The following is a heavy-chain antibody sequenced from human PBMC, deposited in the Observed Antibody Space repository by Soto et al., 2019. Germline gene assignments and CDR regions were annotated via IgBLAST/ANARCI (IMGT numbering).Heavy chain of an antibody. V-gene: IGHV1-69*01. CDR2: IIPIFGTA. CDR1: GGTFSSYA. Sequence: QVQLVQSGAEVKKPGSSVKVSCKASGGTFSSYAISWVRQAPGQGLEWMGGIIPIFGTANYAQKFQGRVTITADESTRTGYMELSSLRSEDTAVYYCANQYSSYSGQWFDPWGQGTLVTVSS. D-gene: IGHD6-6*01. J-gene: IGHJ5*02. CDR3: ANQYSSYSGQWFDP.